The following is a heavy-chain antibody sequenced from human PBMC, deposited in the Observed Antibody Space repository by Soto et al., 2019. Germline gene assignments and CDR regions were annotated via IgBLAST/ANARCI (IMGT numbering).Heavy chain of an antibody. CDR1: GGSISSSSYY. CDR3: ATLTDTAMADYYYYRMDV. D-gene: IGHD5-18*01. J-gene: IGHJ6*02. Sequence: SETLSLTCTVSGGSISSSSYYWGWIRQPPGKGLEWIGSIYYSGSTYYNPSLKSRVTISVDTSKNQFSLKLSSVTDADTAVYYCATLTDTAMADYYYYRMDVWGQGTTVTVSS. V-gene: IGHV4-39*01. CDR2: IYYSGST.